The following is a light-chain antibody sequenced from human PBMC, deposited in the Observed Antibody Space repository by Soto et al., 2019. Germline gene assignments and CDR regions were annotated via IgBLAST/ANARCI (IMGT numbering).Light chain of an antibody. V-gene: IGLV1-44*01. J-gene: IGLJ3*02. CDR1: SSNIGSYT. CDR2: DNN. Sequence: QSVLTQPPSASGTPGQRVTISCSGSSSNIGSYTVNWYQHLPGTAPTLLIHDNNQRPSGVPDRFSGSKSGTSASLAISGLQSEDEADYYCAAWDDSLNGPEFGGGTQLTVL. CDR3: AAWDDSLNGPE.